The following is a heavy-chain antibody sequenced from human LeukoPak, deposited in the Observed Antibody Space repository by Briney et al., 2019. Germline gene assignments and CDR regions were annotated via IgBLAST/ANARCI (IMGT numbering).Heavy chain of an antibody. CDR1: GGSISSSRYY. D-gene: IGHD3-22*01. Sequence: KPSETLSLTCTVSGGSISSSRYYWGWIRQPPGKGLEWIGSIFYSGSTYYNPSLKSRVTISVDTSKNQFFLKLSSVTAADTAMYYCARQTYYYDSSAYYKGGVFDYWVQGTLATVPS. CDR2: IFYSGST. CDR3: ARQTYYYDSSAYYKGGVFDY. J-gene: IGHJ4*02. V-gene: IGHV4-39*01.